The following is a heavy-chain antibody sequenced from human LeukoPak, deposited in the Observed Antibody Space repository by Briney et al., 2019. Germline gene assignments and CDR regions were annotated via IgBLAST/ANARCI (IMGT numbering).Heavy chain of an antibody. CDR3: AKVMPPGRIRFYSYYMDV. J-gene: IGHJ6*03. CDR2: INGDGGST. D-gene: IGHD2-15*01. Sequence: GGSLRLSCVASGFTFSSYWIHWVRQAPGKGLVWVSRINGDGGSTDYADSVKGRFTISRDNAKNTLYLQMNGLRVEDTAVYYCAKVMPPGRIRFYSYYMDVWGKGTTVTVS. V-gene: IGHV3-74*01. CDR1: GFTFSSYW.